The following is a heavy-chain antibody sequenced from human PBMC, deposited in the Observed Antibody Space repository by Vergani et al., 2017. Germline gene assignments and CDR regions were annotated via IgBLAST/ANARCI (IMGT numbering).Heavy chain of an antibody. CDR3: ARGRYCSSTSCYTTNHYYMDV. V-gene: IGHV4-34*01. J-gene: IGHJ6*03. CDR1: GGSFSGYY. D-gene: IGHD2-2*02. Sequence: QVQLQQWGAGLLKPSETLSLTCAVYGGSFSGYYWSWIRQPPGKGLEWIGEINHSGSTNYNPSLKSRVTISVDTSKNQFSLKLSSVTAADTAVYYCARGRYCSSTSCYTTNHYYMDVWGKGTTVTVSS. CDR2: INHSGST.